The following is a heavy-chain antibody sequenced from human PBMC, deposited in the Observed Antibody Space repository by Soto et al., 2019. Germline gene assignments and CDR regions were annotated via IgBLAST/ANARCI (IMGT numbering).Heavy chain of an antibody. CDR3: AREGHKAARRYFDY. CDR2: ISYDGSNK. Sequence: PGGSLRLSCAASGFTFSIYAMHWVRQAPGKGLEWVAVISYDGSNKYYADSVKGRFTISRDNSKNTLYLQMNSLRAEDTAVYYCAREGHKAARRYFDYWGQGTLVTVSS. D-gene: IGHD6-6*01. V-gene: IGHV3-30-3*01. CDR1: GFTFSIYA. J-gene: IGHJ4*02.